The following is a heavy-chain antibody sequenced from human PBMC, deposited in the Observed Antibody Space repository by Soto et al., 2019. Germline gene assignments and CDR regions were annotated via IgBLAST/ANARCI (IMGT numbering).Heavy chain of an antibody. CDR2: ISSNGGST. J-gene: IGHJ6*03. Sequence: PGGSLRLSWAASGCTFSSYAMHWVSQAPGKGLEYVSAISSNGGSTYYANSVKGRFTISRDNSKNTLYLQMGSLRAEDMAVYYCAREERRDCSSTSCYRGKYYYMDVWGKGTTVTVSS. D-gene: IGHD2-2*01. CDR3: AREERRDCSSTSCYRGKYYYMDV. V-gene: IGHV3-64*01. CDR1: GCTFSSYA.